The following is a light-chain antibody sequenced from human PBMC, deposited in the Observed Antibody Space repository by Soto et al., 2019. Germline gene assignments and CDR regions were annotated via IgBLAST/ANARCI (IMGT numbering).Light chain of an antibody. CDR3: SSYTSSASGV. V-gene: IGLV2-14*01. CDR2: EVN. Sequence: QSALTQPASVSGSPGQSITISCTGTSSDVGGYHYVSWYQQHPGKAPKLMIYEVNNRPSGVSNRFSGSKSGNTASLTISGLQPEDEADYYCSSYTSSASGVFGGGTKLTVL. CDR1: SSDVGGYHY. J-gene: IGLJ2*01.